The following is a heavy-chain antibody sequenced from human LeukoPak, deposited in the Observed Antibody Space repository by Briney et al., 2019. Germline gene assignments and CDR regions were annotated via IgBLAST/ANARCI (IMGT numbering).Heavy chain of an antibody. J-gene: IGHJ4*02. CDR1: GFTFSSYG. CDR3: AKDQGITIFGVVIDYFDY. Sequence: GGPLRLSCAASGFTFSSYGMPGVPRAPGKGLEGVAFIRYDGSNKYYADSVKGRFTISRDNSKNTLYLQMNSLRAEDTAVYYCAKDQGITIFGVVIDYFDYWGQGTLVTVSS. D-gene: IGHD3-3*01. V-gene: IGHV3-30*02. CDR2: IRYDGSNK.